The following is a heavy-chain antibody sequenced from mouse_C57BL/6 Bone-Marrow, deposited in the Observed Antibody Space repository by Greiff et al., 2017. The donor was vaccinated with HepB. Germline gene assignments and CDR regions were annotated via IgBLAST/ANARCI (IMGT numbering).Heavy chain of an antibody. D-gene: IGHD2-4*01. CDR1: GYSITSGYY. CDR2: ISYDGSN. CDR3: ARRGYYDYDVGGYYYAMDY. Sequence: VQLKESGPGLVKPSQSLSLTCSVTGYSITSGYYWNWIRQFPGNKLEWMGYISYDGSNNYNPSLKNRISITRDTSKNQFFLKLNSVTTEDTATYYCARRGYYDYDVGGYYYAMDYWGQGTSVTVSS. J-gene: IGHJ4*01. V-gene: IGHV3-6*01.